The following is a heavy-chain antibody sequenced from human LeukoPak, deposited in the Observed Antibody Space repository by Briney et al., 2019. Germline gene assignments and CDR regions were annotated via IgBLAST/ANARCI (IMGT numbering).Heavy chain of an antibody. V-gene: IGHV3-48*02. CDR1: GFTFSSYS. CDR2: ISGSSSTI. CDR3: ARDQYFSLDY. D-gene: IGHD2/OR15-2a*01. Sequence: GGSLRLSCAASGFTFSSYSMNWVRQAPGKGLEWVSYISGSSSTIYYADSVKGRFTISRDNAKNSLYLQMSSLRDEDTAVYYCARDQYFSLDYWGQGTPVTVSS. J-gene: IGHJ4*02.